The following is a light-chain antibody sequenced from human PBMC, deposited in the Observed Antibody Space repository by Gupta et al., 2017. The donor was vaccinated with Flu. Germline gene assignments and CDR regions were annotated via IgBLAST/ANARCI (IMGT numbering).Light chain of an antibody. J-gene: IGKJ4*01. V-gene: IGKV1-9*01. CDR3: QQLSSYPLT. Sequence: PSFLSASVGDRVTITCRASQGISTYLVWYQQRPGTAPKLLIYGASTLETGVPSRFSGSGSGTEFTLTISSLQPEDSATYYCQQLSSYPLTFGGGTKAEIK. CDR2: GAS. CDR1: QGISTY.